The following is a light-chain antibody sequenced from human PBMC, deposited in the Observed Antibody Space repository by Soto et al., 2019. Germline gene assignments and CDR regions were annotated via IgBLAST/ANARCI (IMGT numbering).Light chain of an antibody. CDR1: QTISIW. V-gene: IGKV1-5*03. J-gene: IGKJ1*01. Sequence: DIQMTQSPSTLSGSVGDRVTITCRASQTISIWLAWYQQKPGKDPKLLIYKASTLKSGVPSRFSGSGSGTEFTLTISSLQPDDFPTYYCQHYNSYSEAFGQGTKV. CDR2: KAS. CDR3: QHYNSYSEA.